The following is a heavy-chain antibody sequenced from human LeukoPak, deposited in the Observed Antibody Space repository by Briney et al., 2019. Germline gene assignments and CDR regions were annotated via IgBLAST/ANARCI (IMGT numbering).Heavy chain of an antibody. V-gene: IGHV3-30*04. CDR2: ISYDGSNK. CDR3: ARESLLLWRATAYYYYGMDV. CDR1: GFTFSSYA. Sequence: GGSLRLSCAASGFTFSSYAMHWVRQAPGKGLEWVAVISYDGSNKYYADSVKGLFTISRDNSKNTLYLQMNSLRAEDTAVYYCARESLLLWRATAYYYYGMDVWGQGTTVTVSS. J-gene: IGHJ6*02. D-gene: IGHD3-10*01.